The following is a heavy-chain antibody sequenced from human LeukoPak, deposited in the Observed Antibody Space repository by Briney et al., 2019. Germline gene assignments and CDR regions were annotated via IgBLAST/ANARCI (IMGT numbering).Heavy chain of an antibody. J-gene: IGHJ5*02. CDR1: GGSISSSSYY. CDR3: ARQPPYYDFWSGYPNWFDP. V-gene: IGHV4-39*01. Sequence: SETLSLTCTVSGGSISSSSYYWGSIRQPPGKGLEWIGSIYYSGSTYYNPSLKSRVTISVDTSKNQFSLKLSSVTAADTAVYYCARQPPYYDFWSGYPNWFDPWGQGTLVTVSS. D-gene: IGHD3-3*01. CDR2: IYYSGST.